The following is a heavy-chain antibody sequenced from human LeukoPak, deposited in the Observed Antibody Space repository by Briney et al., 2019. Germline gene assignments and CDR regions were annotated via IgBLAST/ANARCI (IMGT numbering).Heavy chain of an antibody. CDR3: ARDRHKYNYDSGGYPPY. CDR1: GFTFSSYA. J-gene: IGHJ4*02. Sequence: GGSLRLSCAASGFTFSSYAMSWVRQAPGKGLEWVSAISGSGGSTYYADSVKGRFTISRDNSKNTLYLQMNSLRAEDTAVYYCARDRHKYNYDSGGYPPYWGQGTLVTVSS. V-gene: IGHV3-23*01. D-gene: IGHD3-22*01. CDR2: ISGSGGST.